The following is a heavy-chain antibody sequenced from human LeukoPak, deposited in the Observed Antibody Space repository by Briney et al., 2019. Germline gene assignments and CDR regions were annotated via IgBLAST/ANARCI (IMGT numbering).Heavy chain of an antibody. J-gene: IGHJ6*02. V-gene: IGHV3-7*01. Sequence: GGSLRLSCAASGFTLSNFWMIWVRRSPGKGLEWVANIKQDGSEKYYVDPVKGRFTISRDNAKNSLYLQMNSLRAEDTAVYYCARDSLYYGTDVWGQGTTVTVSS. CDR3: ARDSLYYGTDV. CDR2: IKQDGSEK. CDR1: GFTLSNFW.